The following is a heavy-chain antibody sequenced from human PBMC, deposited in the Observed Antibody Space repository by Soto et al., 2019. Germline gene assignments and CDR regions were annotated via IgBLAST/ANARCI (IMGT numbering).Heavy chain of an antibody. Sequence: QVQLQQWGAGLLKPSETLSLTCAVYGGSFSGYYWNWIRQPPGKGLEWIGESNDSGNANYNPSLKSRVSISVDTSKNQFSLKLNSVTAADTAVYYCARLLRVTPAYGLDVWDQGTTVTVSS. CDR1: GGSFSGYY. CDR2: SNDSGNA. CDR3: ARLLRVTPAYGLDV. V-gene: IGHV4-34*01. J-gene: IGHJ6*02. D-gene: IGHD2-21*02.